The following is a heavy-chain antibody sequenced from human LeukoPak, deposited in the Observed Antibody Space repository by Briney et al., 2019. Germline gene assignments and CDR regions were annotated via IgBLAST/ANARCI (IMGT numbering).Heavy chain of an antibody. CDR3: ARAGYGGKSDSFHYYYYMDV. CDR2: IYYSGST. J-gene: IGHJ6*03. D-gene: IGHD4-23*01. CDR1: GGSISSYY. Sequence: SETLSLTCTVSGGSISSYYWSWIRQPPGKGLEWIGYIYYSGSTNYNPSLKSRVTISVDTSKNQFSLKLSSVTAADTAVYYCARAGYGGKSDSFHYYYYMDVWGKGTTVTVSS. V-gene: IGHV4-59*01.